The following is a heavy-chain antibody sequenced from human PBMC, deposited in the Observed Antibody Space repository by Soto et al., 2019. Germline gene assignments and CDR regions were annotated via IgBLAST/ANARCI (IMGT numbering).Heavy chain of an antibody. Sequence: QVHLVQSGAEVKKPGASVKVSCKGSGYTFTTYGITWVRQAPGQGLEWMGWISAHNGNTNFAQKLQGRVTVTGDTSTSAAYMELRSRRSDDTAVYYGARGRYGDYWGQGALVTVSS. J-gene: IGHJ4*02. CDR3: ARGRYGDY. CDR1: GYTFTTYG. V-gene: IGHV1-18*01. D-gene: IGHD1-1*01. CDR2: ISAHNGNT.